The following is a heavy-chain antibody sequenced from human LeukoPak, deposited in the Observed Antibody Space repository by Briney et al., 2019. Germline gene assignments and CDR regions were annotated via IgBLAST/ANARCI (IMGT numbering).Heavy chain of an antibody. CDR2: IDSSGGGT. Sequence: PGGSLRLSCAASGFTFSICAMGWVRQAPVKGLEWVSLIDSSGGGTYYTDSVKGRFTISRDNSKNMLYLQMNSLRAEDTAIFYCAKAAGSGWSQDYFDHWGRGTLVTVSS. CDR1: GFTFSICA. V-gene: IGHV3-23*01. CDR3: AKAAGSGWSQDYFDH. J-gene: IGHJ4*02. D-gene: IGHD6-19*01.